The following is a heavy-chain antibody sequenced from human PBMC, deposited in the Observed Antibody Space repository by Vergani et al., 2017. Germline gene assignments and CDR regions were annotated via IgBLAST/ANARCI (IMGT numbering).Heavy chain of an antibody. CDR3: AKDGEGSYYYYVDV. D-gene: IGHD4-17*01. CDR2: ISYDGSNK. J-gene: IGHJ6*03. Sequence: QVQLVESGGGVVQPGRSLRLSCAASGFTFSSYGMHWVRQAPGKGLEWVAVISYDGSNKYYADSVKGRFTISRDNSKTTLYLQMNSLRAEDTAVYYCAKDGEGSYYYYVDVWGKGTMVTVSS. CDR1: GFTFSSYG. V-gene: IGHV3-30*18.